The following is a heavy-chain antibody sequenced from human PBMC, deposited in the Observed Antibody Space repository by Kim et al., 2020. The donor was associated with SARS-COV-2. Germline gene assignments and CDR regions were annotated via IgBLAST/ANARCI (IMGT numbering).Heavy chain of an antibody. CDR2: IRNIPYGGTT. CDR3: TRGIGIGWFAY. Sequence: GGSLRLSCTASGFTFGDYVMTWVRQAPGKGLEWVGFIRNIPYGGTTEYAASVKGRFTISRDDSKSIAYLQMNSLKTEDTAVYYCTRGIGIGWFAYWGQGTLVTVSS. D-gene: IGHD3-3*02. J-gene: IGHJ5*01. CDR1: GFTFGDYV. V-gene: IGHV3-49*04.